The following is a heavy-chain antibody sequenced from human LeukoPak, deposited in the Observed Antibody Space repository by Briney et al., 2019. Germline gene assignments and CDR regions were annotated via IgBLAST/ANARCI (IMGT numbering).Heavy chain of an antibody. Sequence: GGSLRLSCAASEFTFSTYWMHWVRQAPGKGLVWVSRISRDGSNTFYADSVKGRFTISRDNAKNTLYRQMNSLRGDDTAVYYCAREWDLPGAYYMDVWGKGTTVTVSS. CDR3: AREWDLPGAYYMDV. CDR2: ISRDGSNT. D-gene: IGHD1-26*01. J-gene: IGHJ6*03. CDR1: EFTFSTYW. V-gene: IGHV3-74*01.